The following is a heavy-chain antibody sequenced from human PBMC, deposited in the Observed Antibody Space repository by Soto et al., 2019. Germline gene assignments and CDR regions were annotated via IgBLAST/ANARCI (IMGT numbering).Heavy chain of an antibody. J-gene: IGHJ4*02. CDR1: GGSISSSSYY. CDR2: IYYSGST. V-gene: IGHV4-39*01. D-gene: IGHD3-9*01. Sequence: SEPLSLSCTVSGGSISSSSYYWGWIRQPPGKGLEWIGSIYYSGSTYYNPSLKSRVTISVDTSKNQFSLKLSSVTAADSAVYYCARRGSDILPGYVFDYWGQGTLVTV. CDR3: ARRGSDILPGYVFDY.